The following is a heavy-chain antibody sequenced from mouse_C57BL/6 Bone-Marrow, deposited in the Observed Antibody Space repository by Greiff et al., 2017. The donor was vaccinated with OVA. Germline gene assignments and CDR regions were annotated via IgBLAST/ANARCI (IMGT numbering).Heavy chain of an antibody. Sequence: VQLQQSGAELVRPGASVKLSCKASGYTFTSYGISWVKQRTGQGLEWIGEIYPRSGNTYYNEKFKGKATLTADKSSSTAYMELRSLTSEDSAVYFCARRGSSNPVDYWRQGTTLTVSS. CDR2: IYPRSGNT. V-gene: IGHV1-81*01. CDR1: GYTFTSYG. CDR3: ARRGSSNPVDY. D-gene: IGHD1-1*01. J-gene: IGHJ2*01.